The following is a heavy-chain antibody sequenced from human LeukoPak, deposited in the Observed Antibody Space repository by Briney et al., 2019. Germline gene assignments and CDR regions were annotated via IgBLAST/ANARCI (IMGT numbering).Heavy chain of an antibody. CDR2: ITFNGGRT. CDR1: GFTFSDYW. CDR3: AKDPPHSPFED. Sequence: GGSLRLSCTASGFTFSDYWMHWVRQAPGKGPEWVSAITFNGGRTFYADSVKGRFTISRDNSRNTLYLQMDSLRAEDTALYFCAKDPPHSPFEDWGQGTLVTVSS. J-gene: IGHJ4*02. D-gene: IGHD2-15*01. V-gene: IGHV3-23*01.